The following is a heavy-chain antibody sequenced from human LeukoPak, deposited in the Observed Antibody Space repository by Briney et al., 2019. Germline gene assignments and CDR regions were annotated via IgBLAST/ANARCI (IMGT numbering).Heavy chain of an antibody. CDR1: GFTFSSYA. Sequence: GGSLRLSRAASGFTFSSYAMSWVRQAPGKGLEWVSAISGSGSSTYYADSVKGRFTISRDNSKNTLYLQMNSLRAEDTAVYYCAKAANYYDSSGYYQPFDYWGQGTLVTVSS. D-gene: IGHD3-22*01. J-gene: IGHJ4*02. V-gene: IGHV3-23*01. CDR2: ISGSGSST. CDR3: AKAANYYDSSGYYQPFDY.